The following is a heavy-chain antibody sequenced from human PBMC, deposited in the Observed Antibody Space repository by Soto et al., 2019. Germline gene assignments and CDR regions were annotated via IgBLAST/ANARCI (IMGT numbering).Heavy chain of an antibody. J-gene: IGHJ5*02. CDR1: GFTFSSYE. CDR2: ISSSGSTI. Sequence: GGSLRLSCAASGFTFSSYEMNWVRQAPGKGLEWVSYISSSGSTIYYADSVKGRFTISRDNAKNSLYLQMNSLRAEDTAVYYCARGVDDYVWGSYRTNWFDPWGQGTLVTVSS. D-gene: IGHD3-16*02. CDR3: ARGVDDYVWGSYRTNWFDP. V-gene: IGHV3-48*03.